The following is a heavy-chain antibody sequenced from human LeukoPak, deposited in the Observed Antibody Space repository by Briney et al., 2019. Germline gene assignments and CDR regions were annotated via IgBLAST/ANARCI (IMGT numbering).Heavy chain of an antibody. CDR2: IYTSGST. Sequence: KASQTLSLTCTVSGGSISSGSYYWSWIRQPAGKGLERIGRIYTSGSTNYNPSLKSRVTISVDTSKNQFSLKLSSVTAADTAVYYCARDRRIAAAATGYYYGMDVWGQETTVTVSS. CDR3: ARDRRIAAAATGYYYGMDV. CDR1: GGSISSGSYY. J-gene: IGHJ6*02. V-gene: IGHV4-61*02. D-gene: IGHD6-13*01.